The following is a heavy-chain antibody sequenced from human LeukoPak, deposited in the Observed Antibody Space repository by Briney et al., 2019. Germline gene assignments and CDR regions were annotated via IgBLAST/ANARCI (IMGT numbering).Heavy chain of an antibody. Sequence: SVKVSCKASGGTFSSYAISWVRQAPGQGLEWMGRIIPIFGTANYAQKFQGRVTITTDDSTSTAYMELSSLRSEDTAVYYCARDRDCSSTSCYYYFDYWGQGTLVTVSS. CDR1: GGTFSSYA. D-gene: IGHD2-2*01. CDR3: ARDRDCSSTSCYYYFDY. J-gene: IGHJ4*02. V-gene: IGHV1-69*05. CDR2: IIPIFGTA.